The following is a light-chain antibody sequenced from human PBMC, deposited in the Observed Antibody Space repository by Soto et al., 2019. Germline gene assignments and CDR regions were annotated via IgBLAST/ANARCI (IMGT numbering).Light chain of an antibody. CDR3: AAWDDRLSGWV. CDR1: SSNIGSNY. CDR2: RNN. J-gene: IGLJ3*02. V-gene: IGLV1-47*01. Sequence: QSVLTQPPSASGTPGQRVTISCSGSSSNIGSNYVYWYQQLPGTAPKLLIYRNNQRPSGVPDRFSGSKSGTSASLAISGLRSEAEAAYYCAAWDDRLSGWVFGGGTKLTVL.